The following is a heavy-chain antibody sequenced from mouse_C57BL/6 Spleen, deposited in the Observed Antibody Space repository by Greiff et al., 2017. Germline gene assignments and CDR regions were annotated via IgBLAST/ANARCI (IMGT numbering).Heavy chain of an antibody. CDR1: GYTFTSYW. V-gene: IGHV1-69*01. CDR3: ARRESNYAMDY. D-gene: IGHD1-3*01. Sequence: VKLQQPGAELVMPGASVKLSCKASGYTFTSYWMHWVKQRPGQGLEWIGEIDPSDSYTNYNQKFKGKSTLTVDKSSSTAYMQLSSLTSEDSAVYYCARRESNYAMDYWGQGTSVTVSS. CDR2: IDPSDSYT. J-gene: IGHJ4*01.